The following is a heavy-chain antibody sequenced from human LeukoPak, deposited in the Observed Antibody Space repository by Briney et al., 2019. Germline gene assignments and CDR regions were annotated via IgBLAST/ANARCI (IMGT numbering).Heavy chain of an antibody. V-gene: IGHV3-21*01. Sequence: GGSLRLSCVASGFTFSSHRMTWVRQAPGKGLEWVSIISSGSSAIFSADALKGRFTISRDDAKNLLYLDMNSLRAEDTAVYYCARGHTAVTRHFDFWGQGTLVTVSS. CDR3: ARGHTAVTRHFDF. J-gene: IGHJ4*02. CDR2: ISSGSSAI. CDR1: GFTFSSHR. D-gene: IGHD4-17*01.